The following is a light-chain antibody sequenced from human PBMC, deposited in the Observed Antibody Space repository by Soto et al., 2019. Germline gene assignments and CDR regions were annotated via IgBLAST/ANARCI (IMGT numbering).Light chain of an antibody. CDR1: STDIGSYDL. CDR3: CSYAGSSNV. V-gene: IGLV2-23*03. Sequence: QSVLTQPASVSGSPGQTITISCTGTSTDIGSYDLVSWYQQHPGKVPKLMIYEGSKRPSGVSYRFSASKSGNTASLTISGLQAEDEADYYCCSYAGSSNVFGTGTKLTVL. J-gene: IGLJ1*01. CDR2: EGS.